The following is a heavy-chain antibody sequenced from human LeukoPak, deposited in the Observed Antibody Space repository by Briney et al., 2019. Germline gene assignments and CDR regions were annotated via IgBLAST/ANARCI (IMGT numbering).Heavy chain of an antibody. V-gene: IGHV4-59*12. CDR2: IYHSGTS. Sequence: PSETLSLTCTVSSASISTYYWSWIRQPPGKGLEWIGYIYHSGTSNYNPSLKSRVTMSIDTSKNQFSLNLISVTAADTAVYYCARDSGTTGEVKFDPWGQGTLVTVSS. D-gene: IGHD3-10*01. CDR1: SASISTYY. CDR3: ARDSGTTGEVKFDP. J-gene: IGHJ5*02.